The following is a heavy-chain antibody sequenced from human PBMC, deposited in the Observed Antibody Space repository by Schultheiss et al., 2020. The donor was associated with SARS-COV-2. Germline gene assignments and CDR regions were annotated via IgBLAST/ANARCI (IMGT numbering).Heavy chain of an antibody. CDR1: GGSISSYY. V-gene: IGHV4-59*08. CDR3: ARRRYYYDSSGYYSGGLDY. J-gene: IGHJ4*02. CDR2: IYYSGST. D-gene: IGHD3-22*01. Sequence: SETLSLTCTVSGGSISSYYWGWIRQPPGKGLEWIGSIYYSGSTNYNPSLKSRVTISVDTSKNQFSLKLSSVTAADTAVYYCARRRYYYDSSGYYSGGLDYWGQGTLVTVSS.